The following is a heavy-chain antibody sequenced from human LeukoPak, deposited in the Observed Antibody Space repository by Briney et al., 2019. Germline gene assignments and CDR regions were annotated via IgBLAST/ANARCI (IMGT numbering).Heavy chain of an antibody. J-gene: IGHJ4*02. CDR2: INPSGGST. V-gene: IGHV1-46*01. D-gene: IGHD1-26*01. CDR3: ARYSGSSPFDY. Sequence: WMGIINPSGGSTSYAQKFQGRVTMTRDTSTSTVYMELSSLRSEDTAVYYCARYSGSSPFDYWGQGTLVTVSS.